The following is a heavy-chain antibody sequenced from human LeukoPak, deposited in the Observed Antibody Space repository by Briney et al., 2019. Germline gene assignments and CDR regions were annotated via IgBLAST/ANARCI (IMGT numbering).Heavy chain of an antibody. D-gene: IGHD2-21*02. CDR3: ASDSHIVVVTAIHRYFQH. CDR1: GYTFTGYY. Sequence: ALVKVSCKASGYTFTGYYMHWVRQAPGQGLEWMGRINPNSGGTNYAQKFQGRVTMARDTSISTAYMELSRLRSDDTAVYYCASDSHIVVVTAIHRYFQHWGQGTLVTVSS. V-gene: IGHV1-2*06. J-gene: IGHJ1*01. CDR2: INPNSGGT.